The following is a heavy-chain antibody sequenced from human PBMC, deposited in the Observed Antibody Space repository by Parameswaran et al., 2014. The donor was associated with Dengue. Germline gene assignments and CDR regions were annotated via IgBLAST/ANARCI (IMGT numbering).Heavy chain of an antibody. V-gene: IGHV3-53*01. D-gene: IGHD5-12*01. CDR2: IYSGGST. Sequence: WIRQPPGKGLEWVSVIYSGGSTYYADSVKGRFTISRDNSKNTLYLQMNSLRAEDTAVYYCARAAGYSGYGYWGQGTLVTVSS. J-gene: IGHJ4*02. CDR3: ARAAGYSGYGY.